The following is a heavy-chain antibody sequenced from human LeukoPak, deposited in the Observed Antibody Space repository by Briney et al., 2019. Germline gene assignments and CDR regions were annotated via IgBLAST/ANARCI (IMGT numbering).Heavy chain of an antibody. Sequence: ASVKVSCKASGYTFTGYYMHWVRQAPGRGVEWMGWINPNSGETNYALKFQGRVTMTRDTSISTAYMELSRLRSDDTAVYYCARVAGNNQVVPTDFWGQGTLVTVSS. V-gene: IGHV1-2*02. D-gene: IGHD1/OR15-1a*01. CDR1: GYTFTGYY. CDR2: INPNSGET. CDR3: ARVAGNNQVVPTDF. J-gene: IGHJ4*02.